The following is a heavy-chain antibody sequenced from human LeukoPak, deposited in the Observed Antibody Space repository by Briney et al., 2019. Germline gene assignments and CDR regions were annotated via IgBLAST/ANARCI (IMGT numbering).Heavy chain of an antibody. V-gene: IGHV1-69*01. Sequence: SVKVSCKASGGTFSSYAISWVRQASGQGREWMGGIIPMFGTANYAQKLQGRVTITADESTSTAYMELSSLRSEDTAVYYCARSLVDYDSGSYRSFDYWGQGTLVTVSS. CDR2: IIPMFGTA. CDR3: ARSLVDYDSGSYRSFDY. J-gene: IGHJ4*02. CDR1: GGTFSSYA. D-gene: IGHD3-10*01.